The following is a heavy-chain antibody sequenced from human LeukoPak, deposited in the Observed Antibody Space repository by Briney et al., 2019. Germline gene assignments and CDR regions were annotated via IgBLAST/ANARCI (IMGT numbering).Heavy chain of an antibody. Sequence: GGSLRLSCAASGFSFSSYWMTWVRQAPGKGLEWVASVKQDGSEKYYVGSVRGRFTISRDNSKNTLYLQMNSLRAEDTAVYYCASVPYYDFWSGPYYMDVWGKGTTVTVSS. CDR2: VKQDGSEK. CDR1: GFSFSSYW. D-gene: IGHD3-3*01. CDR3: ASVPYYDFWSGPYYMDV. J-gene: IGHJ6*03. V-gene: IGHV3-7*01.